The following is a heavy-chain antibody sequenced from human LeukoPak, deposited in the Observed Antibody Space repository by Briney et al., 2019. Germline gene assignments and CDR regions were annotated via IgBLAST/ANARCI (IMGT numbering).Heavy chain of an antibody. CDR2: IIPIFGTA. D-gene: IGHD1-26*01. CDR1: GGTFSSYA. CDR3: ARGKGIVGATLV. J-gene: IGHJ4*02. V-gene: IGHV1-69*05. Sequence: SVKVSCKASGGTFSSYAISWVRQAPGQGLEWMGGIIPIFGTANYAQKFQGRVTITTDESTSTAYMELSRLRSHDTAVYYCARGKGIVGATLVWGQGTLVTVSS.